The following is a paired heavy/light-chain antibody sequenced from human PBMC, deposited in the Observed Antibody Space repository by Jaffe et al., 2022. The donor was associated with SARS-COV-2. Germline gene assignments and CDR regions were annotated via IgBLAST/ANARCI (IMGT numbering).Light chain of an antibody. Sequence: EVVLTQSPATLSLSPGERATLSCRASQSVISYLAWYQQKPGQAPRLLIYDASNRATGIPARFSGSGSGTDFTLTISSLEPEDSAVYYCQQRNYWPPGTFGGGTKVEIK. CDR1: QSVISY. J-gene: IGKJ4*01. CDR3: QQRNYWPPGT. CDR2: DAS. V-gene: IGKV3-11*01.
Heavy chain of an antibody. CDR1: GFTFSSYA. CDR3: GRDPRASYDLGLVDY. CDR2: ISYDGSNE. J-gene: IGHJ4*02. V-gene: IGHV3-30*04. Sequence: QVQLVESGGGVVQPGRSLRLSCAASGFTFSSYAMHWVRQAPGKGLEWVAVISYDGSNEYYRDSVKGRFTISRDNSKNTLFLQMNSLRAEDTAVFYCGRDPRASYDLGLVDYWGQGTLVTVSS. D-gene: IGHD3-9*01.